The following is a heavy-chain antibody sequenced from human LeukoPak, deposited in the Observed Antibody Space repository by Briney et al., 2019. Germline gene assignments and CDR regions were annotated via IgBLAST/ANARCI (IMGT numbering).Heavy chain of an antibody. V-gene: IGHV3-30*04. CDR3: ATDRWYVMDV. Sequence: GRSLRLSCAASGFTFSTYAMHWVRQAPGKGLEWVAVISYDGRDKYHADSVKGRFTSSRDNAKTTLFLQMDSLRAEDTAVYYCATDRWYVMDVWGQGTTVTVSS. D-gene: IGHD5-24*01. J-gene: IGHJ6*02. CDR1: GFTFSTYA. CDR2: ISYDGRDK.